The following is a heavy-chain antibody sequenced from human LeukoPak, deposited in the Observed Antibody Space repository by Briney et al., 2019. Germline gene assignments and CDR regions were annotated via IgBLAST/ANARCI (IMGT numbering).Heavy chain of an antibody. CDR1: GASVSSSDYY. V-gene: IGHV4-39*01. D-gene: IGHD2-2*01. CDR3: ARLFIRGIVVVPAASIDS. Sequence: PSETLSLTCTVSGASVSSSDYYWGWIRQPPGKRLEWIGNIYFSGGTYYNPSLKSRVTMSVDTSNNQFSLKLSSVTATDTAVYYCARLFIRGIVVVPAASIDSWGQGTLVTVSS. CDR2: IYFSGGT. J-gene: IGHJ4*02.